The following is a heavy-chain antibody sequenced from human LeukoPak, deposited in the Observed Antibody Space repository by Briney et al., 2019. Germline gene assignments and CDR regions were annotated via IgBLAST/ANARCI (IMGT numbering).Heavy chain of an antibody. CDR3: AHSLGYYYDSSGSYYFDY. J-gene: IGHJ4*02. D-gene: IGHD3-22*01. CDR2: IYWDDDK. Sequence: SGPTLVKPTQTLTLTCTFSGFSLSTSGVGVGWIRQPPGKALEWLALIYWDDDKRYSPSLKSRLTITKDTSKNQVVLTMTNMDPVDTATYYCAHSLGYYYDSSGSYYFDYWGQGTLVTVSS. CDR1: GFSLSTSGVG. V-gene: IGHV2-5*02.